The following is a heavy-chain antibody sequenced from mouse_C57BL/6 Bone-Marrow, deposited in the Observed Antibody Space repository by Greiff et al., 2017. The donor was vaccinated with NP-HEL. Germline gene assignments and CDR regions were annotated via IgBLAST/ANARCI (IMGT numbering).Heavy chain of an antibody. CDR3: ARGPPDSSGYRFYAMDY. CDR2: IRNKANGYTT. Sequence: EVKVVESGGGLVQPGGSLSLSCAASGFTFTDYYMSWVRQPPGKALEWLGFIRNKANGYTTEYSASVKGRFTISRDNSQSILYLQMNALRAEDSATYYCARGPPDSSGYRFYAMDYWGQGTSVTVSS. D-gene: IGHD3-2*02. CDR1: GFTFTDYY. J-gene: IGHJ4*01. V-gene: IGHV7-3*01.